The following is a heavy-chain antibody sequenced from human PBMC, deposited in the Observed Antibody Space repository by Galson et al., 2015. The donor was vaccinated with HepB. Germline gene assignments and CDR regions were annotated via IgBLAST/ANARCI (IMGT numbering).Heavy chain of an antibody. D-gene: IGHD6-13*01. CDR1: GFTFSSYA. Sequence: SLRLSCAASGFTFSSYAMHWVRQAPGKGLEWVAVISYDGSNKYYADSVKGRFTISRDNSKNTLYLQMNSLRAEDTAVYYCARDKGYSSSWYGGGDYWGQGTLVTVSS. J-gene: IGHJ4*02. CDR3: ARDKGYSSSWYGGGDY. CDR2: ISYDGSNK. V-gene: IGHV3-30*04.